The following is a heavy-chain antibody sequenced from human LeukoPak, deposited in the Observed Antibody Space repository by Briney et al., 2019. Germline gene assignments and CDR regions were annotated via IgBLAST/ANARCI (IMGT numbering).Heavy chain of an antibody. CDR3: ARVVVPQSFYY. Sequence: SETLSLTCTVSGGSISSSSYYWGWIRPPPGKELEWIWSIYYSVSTYYNPSLRSRVTISVDTSKNQFSLRLSSVTAADTAVYYCARVVVPQSFYYWGQGTLVTVSS. V-gene: IGHV4-39*01. CDR2: IYYSVST. J-gene: IGHJ4*02. D-gene: IGHD2-2*01. CDR1: GGSISSSSYY.